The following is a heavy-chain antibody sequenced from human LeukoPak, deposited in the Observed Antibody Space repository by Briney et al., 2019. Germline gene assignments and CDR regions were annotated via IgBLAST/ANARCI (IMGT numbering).Heavy chain of an antibody. CDR3: ARVGESPSGYYFDY. CDR2: ISGSGGST. J-gene: IGHJ4*02. Sequence: GGSLRLSCAVSGITFSSYAMSWVRQAPGKGLEWVSGISGSGGSTYYADSVKGRFTISRHNSKNTLYLQMNSLRAEDTAVYYCARVGESPSGYYFDYWGQGTLVTVSS. CDR1: GITFSSYA. V-gene: IGHV3-23*01. D-gene: IGHD3-10*01.